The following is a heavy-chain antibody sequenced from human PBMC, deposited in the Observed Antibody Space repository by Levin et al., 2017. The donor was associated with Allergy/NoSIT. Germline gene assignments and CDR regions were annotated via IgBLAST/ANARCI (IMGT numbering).Heavy chain of an antibody. CDR1: GFTFSSYG. CDR3: AKKGVADFDY. CDR2: ISYDGSNK. J-gene: IGHJ4*02. Sequence: AGGSLRLSCAASGFTFSSYGMHWVRQAPGKGLEWVAVISYDGSNKYYADSVKGRFTISRDNSKNTLYLQMNSLRAEDTAVYYCAKKGVADFDYWGQGTLVTVSS. D-gene: IGHD3-10*01. V-gene: IGHV3-30*18.